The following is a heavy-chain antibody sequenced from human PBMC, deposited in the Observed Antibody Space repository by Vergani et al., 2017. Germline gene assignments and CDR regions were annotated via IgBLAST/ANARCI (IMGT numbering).Heavy chain of an antibody. CDR1: GYTFIHYD. J-gene: IGHJ4*02. CDR3: VGGSSSTFDF. Sequence: QVQLVQSGAEVRKPGASVKVSCKASGYTFIHYDISWVRQASGQGLEWMGWMSPNSGNTGYAQKFQGRITMTRDTSISTAFMELSSLTSDDTDVYYCVGGSSSTFDFWGQGTLVTVSS. V-gene: IGHV1-8*01. CDR2: MSPNSGNT. D-gene: IGHD6-6*01.